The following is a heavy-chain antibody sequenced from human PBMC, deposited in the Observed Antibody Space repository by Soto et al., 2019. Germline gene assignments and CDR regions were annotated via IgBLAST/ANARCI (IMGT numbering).Heavy chain of an antibody. CDR3: ASPYMYSSGLYFYGMDV. D-gene: IGHD6-19*01. Sequence: EVQLVESGGGLVQPGGSLRLSCAASGFTFSSYWMHWVRQAPGKGLVWVSRINSDGSSTSYAHSVKGRFTISRDNAKNTVYLQMNSLRAEDTAVYYCASPYMYSSGLYFYGMDVWGQGTTVTVSS. CDR2: INSDGSST. CDR1: GFTFSSYW. V-gene: IGHV3-74*01. J-gene: IGHJ6*02.